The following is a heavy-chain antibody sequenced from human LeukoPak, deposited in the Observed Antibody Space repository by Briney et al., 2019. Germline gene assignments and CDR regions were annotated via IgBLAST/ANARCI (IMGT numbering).Heavy chain of an antibody. D-gene: IGHD2-2*01. V-gene: IGHV4-59*12. Sequence: SETLSLTCTVSGGSISSYYRSWIRPPPGEGLEWIGYIFFTGNTNYNPPLRSRVTISIDTSKNQFSLQLSSVTAADTAVYYCATQLRDFDYWGQEPWSPSPQ. CDR2: IFFTGNT. CDR3: ATQLRDFDY. CDR1: GGSISSYY. J-gene: IGHJ4*01.